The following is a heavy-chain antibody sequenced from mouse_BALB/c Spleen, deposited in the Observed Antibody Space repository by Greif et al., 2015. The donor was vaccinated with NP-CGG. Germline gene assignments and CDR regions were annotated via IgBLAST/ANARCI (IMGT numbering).Heavy chain of an antibody. D-gene: IGHD2-4*01. V-gene: IGHV1-26*01. CDR1: GYSFTGYY. CDR3: ARSGDYGLYYYAMDY. Sequence: EVQLQQSGPELVKPGASVKISCKASGYSFTGYYMHWVKQSHVKSLEWIGRINPYNGATSYNQNFKDKASLTVDKSSSTAYMELHSLTSEDSAVYYCARSGDYGLYYYAMDYWGQGTSVTVSS. J-gene: IGHJ4*01. CDR2: INPYNGAT.